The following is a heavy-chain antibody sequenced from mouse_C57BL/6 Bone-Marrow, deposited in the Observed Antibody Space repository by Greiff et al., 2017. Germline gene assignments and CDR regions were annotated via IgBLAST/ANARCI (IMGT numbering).Heavy chain of an antibody. CDR1: GYSFTGYY. CDR2: INPSTGGT. J-gene: IGHJ4*01. D-gene: IGHD2-14*01. CDR3: ARPLYYRAMDY. V-gene: IGHV1-42*01. Sequence: EVQLQQSGPELVKPGASVKISCKASGYSFTGYYMNWVKQSPEKSLEWIGEINPSTGGTTYNQKFKAKATVTVDKSSSTAYMQLKSLTSEDSAVYYCARPLYYRAMDYWGQGTSVTVSS.